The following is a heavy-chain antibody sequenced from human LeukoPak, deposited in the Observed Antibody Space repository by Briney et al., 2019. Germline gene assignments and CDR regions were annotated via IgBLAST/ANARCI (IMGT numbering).Heavy chain of an antibody. J-gene: IGHJ4*02. V-gene: IGHV5-51*01. Sequence: GESLKISCKGSGYSFTTYWIGWVRQMPGKGLEWMGIIYPGDSDTRHSPTFQGQVTFSADKSISTAYLQWSSLKASDTATYYCARHGGYGGNQKAHFDYWGQGTLVTVSS. CDR1: GYSFTTYW. D-gene: IGHD4-23*01. CDR3: ARHGGYGGNQKAHFDY. CDR2: IYPGDSDT.